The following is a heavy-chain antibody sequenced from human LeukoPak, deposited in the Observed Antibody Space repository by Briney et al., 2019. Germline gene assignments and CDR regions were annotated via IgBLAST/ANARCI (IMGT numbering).Heavy chain of an antibody. J-gene: IGHJ4*02. V-gene: IGHV3-53*01. CDR1: GFTVSNSY. Sequence: GGSLRLSCVASGFTVSNSYMSWVRQAPGKGLEWVTVIYSDGGTFYSDSVKGRFTISRDYSKSTLYLQMNSLRADDTAVYYCARDSNGPAFWGQGTLVTVSS. CDR2: IYSDGGT. D-gene: IGHD6-19*01. CDR3: ARDSNGPAF.